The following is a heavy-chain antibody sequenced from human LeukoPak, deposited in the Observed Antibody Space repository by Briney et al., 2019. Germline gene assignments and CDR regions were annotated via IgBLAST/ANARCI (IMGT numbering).Heavy chain of an antibody. CDR1: GFTLSSST. Sequence: PGGSLRLSCAASGFTLSSSTMNWVRQAPGKGLEWVSSINNVGSHIYYAGSVKGRFTISRDNTKNSLYLQMNSLRAEDTAVYYCSRDPTYYLRYGYFDYWGQGALVAVSS. CDR2: INNVGSHI. J-gene: IGHJ4*02. V-gene: IGHV3-21*01. D-gene: IGHD1-26*01. CDR3: SRDPTYYLRYGYFDY.